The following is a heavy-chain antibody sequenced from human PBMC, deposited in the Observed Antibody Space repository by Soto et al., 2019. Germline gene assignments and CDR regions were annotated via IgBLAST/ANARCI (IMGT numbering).Heavy chain of an antibody. CDR1: GFTFSSYA. J-gene: IGHJ3*02. V-gene: IGHV3-23*01. CDR3: AKDYYDSSGYTPQPDAFDI. D-gene: IGHD3-22*01. CDR2: ISGSGGST. Sequence: LRLSCAASGFTFSSYAMSWVRQAPGKGLEWVSAISGSGGSTYYADSVKGRFTISRDNSKNTLYLQMNSLRAEDTAVYYCAKDYYDSSGYTPQPDAFDIWGQGTMVTVSS.